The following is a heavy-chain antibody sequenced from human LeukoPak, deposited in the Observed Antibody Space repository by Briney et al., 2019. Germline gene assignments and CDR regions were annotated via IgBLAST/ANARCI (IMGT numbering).Heavy chain of an antibody. J-gene: IGHJ3*02. CDR1: GFTFSSYG. V-gene: IGHV3-23*01. D-gene: IGHD2-15*01. CDR2: ISGSGGST. Sequence: PGGSLRLSCAASGFTFSSYGMSWVRQAPGKGLEWVSAISGSGGSTYYADSVKGRFTISRDNSKNTLYLQMNSLRAEDTAVYYCARDLGYCSGGSCYSGVDAFDIWGQGTMVTVSS. CDR3: ARDLGYCSGGSCYSGVDAFDI.